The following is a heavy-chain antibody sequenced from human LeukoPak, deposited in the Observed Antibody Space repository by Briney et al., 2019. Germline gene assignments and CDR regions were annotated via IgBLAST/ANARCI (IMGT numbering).Heavy chain of an antibody. V-gene: IGHV1-18*04. Sequence: GASVKVSCKASGYTFTGYYMHWVRQAPGQGLEWMGWISAYNGNTNYAQKLQGRVTMTTDTSTSTAYMELRSLRSDDTAVYYCARGRATYGSGSYHSWFDACGQGTLVTDSS. D-gene: IGHD3-10*01. J-gene: IGHJ5*02. CDR3: ARGRATYGSGSYHSWFDA. CDR2: ISAYNGNT. CDR1: GYTFTGYY.